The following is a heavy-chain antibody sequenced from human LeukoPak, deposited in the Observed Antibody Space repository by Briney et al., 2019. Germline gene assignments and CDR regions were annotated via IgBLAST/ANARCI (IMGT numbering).Heavy chain of an antibody. CDR3: ATSSGSYSHDAFDI. J-gene: IGHJ3*02. CDR1: GGSISSYY. D-gene: IGHD1-26*01. V-gene: IGHV4-59*05. CDR2: IYYSGST. Sequence: PSETLSLTCTVSGGSISSYYWSWIRQPPGKGLEWIGSIYYSGSTYYNPSLKSRVTISVDTSKNQFSLKLSSVAAADTAVYYCATSSGSYSHDAFDIWGQGTMVTVSS.